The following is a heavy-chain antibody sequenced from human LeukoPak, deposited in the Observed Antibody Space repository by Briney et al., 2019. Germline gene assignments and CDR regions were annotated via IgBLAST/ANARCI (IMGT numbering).Heavy chain of an antibody. V-gene: IGHV3-7*03. CDR2: VNPDMSEK. D-gene: IGHD3-10*01. Sequence: GGSLRLSCAASGFTFNRHWMTWVRQAPGKGLEWIANVNPDMSEKNYVESVKGRFTISRDNSKNTVYLQMNSLRPEDTAIYYCAKLFESGTYNNFFHYWGPGTLVTVSS. CDR3: AKLFESGTYNNFFHY. J-gene: IGHJ4*02. CDR1: GFTFNRHW.